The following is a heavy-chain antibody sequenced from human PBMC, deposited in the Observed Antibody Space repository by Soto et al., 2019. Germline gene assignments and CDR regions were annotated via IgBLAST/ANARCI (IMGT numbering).Heavy chain of an antibody. CDR3: AKDINPEPAGGMDV. V-gene: IGHV3-9*01. J-gene: IGHJ6*02. Sequence: GGSLRLSCAASGFTFDDYAMHWVRQAPGKGLEWVSGISWNSGSIGYADSVKGRFTISRDNAKNSLYLQMNSLRAEDTALYYCAKDINPEPAGGMDVWGQGTTVTVSS. CDR2: ISWNSGSI. CDR1: GFTFDDYA.